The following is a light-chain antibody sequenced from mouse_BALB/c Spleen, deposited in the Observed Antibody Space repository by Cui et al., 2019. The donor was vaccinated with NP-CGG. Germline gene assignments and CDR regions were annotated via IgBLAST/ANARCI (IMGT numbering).Light chain of an antibody. CDR2: GTN. V-gene: IGLV1*01. CDR1: IGAVITSNY. CDR3: ALWYSNHWV. Sequence: QAVVTQESALNTSPGETVTLTCRSSIGAVITSNYANWVQEKPDHLFTGLIGGTNNRAPGVPARFSGSLIGDKAALTITGAQTEDEAIYFCALWYSNHWVFGGGTKTDCP. J-gene: IGLJ1*01.